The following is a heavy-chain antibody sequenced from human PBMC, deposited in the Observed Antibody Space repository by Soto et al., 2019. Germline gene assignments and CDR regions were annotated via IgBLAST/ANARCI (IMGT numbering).Heavy chain of an antibody. CDR3: ATRPAAATLNY. V-gene: IGHV3-23*01. CDR2: ISASGGST. Sequence: EVQLLESGGGLVQPGGSLRLSCAASGFTFSSYVMTWVRQAPGKGLEWVSAISASGGSTYYADSVKGRFTISRDNSKNTVCLQLDSLGAEDTAMYYCATRPAAATLNYWGQGTLVTVS. J-gene: IGHJ4*02. CDR1: GFTFSSYV. D-gene: IGHD6-13*01.